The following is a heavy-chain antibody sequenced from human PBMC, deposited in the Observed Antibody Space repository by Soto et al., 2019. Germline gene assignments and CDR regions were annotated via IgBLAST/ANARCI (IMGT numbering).Heavy chain of an antibody. Sequence: ASVKVSCKASGYTFTSYDINWVRQATGQGLEWMGWMSPNSGNTGYAQKFQGRVTMTRNTSIGTAYMELSSLRSEDTAVYYCARHRFSSGSAYFDYWGQGTLVTVSS. V-gene: IGHV1-8*01. CDR1: GYTFTSYD. CDR3: ARHRFSSGSAYFDY. D-gene: IGHD3-22*01. J-gene: IGHJ4*02. CDR2: MSPNSGNT.